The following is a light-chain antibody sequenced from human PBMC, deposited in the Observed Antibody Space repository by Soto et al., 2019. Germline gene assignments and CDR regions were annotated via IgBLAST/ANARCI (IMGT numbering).Light chain of an antibody. CDR1: QSVGSY. J-gene: IGKJ4*01. Sequence: EIVLTQSPATLSLSPGDRATLSCRASQSVGSYLGWYQQRPGQAPRLLIYDASNRATGIPARFSGSGSGTEFTLIISSLEPEDFAVYYCQQRSDWPSTFGGGTKVEIK. V-gene: IGKV3-11*01. CDR2: DAS. CDR3: QQRSDWPST.